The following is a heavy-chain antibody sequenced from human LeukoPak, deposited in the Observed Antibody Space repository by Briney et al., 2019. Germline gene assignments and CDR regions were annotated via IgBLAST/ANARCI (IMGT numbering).Heavy chain of an antibody. CDR1: GFTFRNYG. V-gene: IGHV3-33*01. D-gene: IGHD4-11*01. J-gene: IGHJ6*03. CDR2: IWYDGSDK. CDR3: ATARDSNSNRGLYMDV. Sequence: GGSLRLSCAASGFTFRNYGMHWVRQVPGKGLEWVAVIWYDGSDKYYADSVKGRFTISRDNSKNTLYLQINSLRAEDTAVYYCATARDSNSNRGLYMDVWGKGTTVTVSS.